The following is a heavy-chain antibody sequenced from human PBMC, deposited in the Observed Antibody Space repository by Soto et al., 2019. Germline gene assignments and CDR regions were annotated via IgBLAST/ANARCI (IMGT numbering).Heavy chain of an antibody. D-gene: IGHD2-21*02. J-gene: IGHJ4*02. CDR1: GIAFNNYT. Sequence: EVQVVESGGGLVKPGGSLRLSCAASGIAFNNYTMNWVRQTPGKGLEWVSFINNDGSTVYYADSVKGRFTISRDNAKKSLFLQMNSLRPEDTAVYYCLCGGDCLAWGFWGQGTLVTVSS. CDR3: LCGGDCLAWGF. CDR2: INNDGSTV. V-gene: IGHV3-21*01.